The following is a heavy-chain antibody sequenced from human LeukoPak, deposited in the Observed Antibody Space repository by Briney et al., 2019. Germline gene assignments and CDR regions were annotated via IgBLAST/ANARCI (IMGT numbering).Heavy chain of an antibody. J-gene: IGHJ6*04. CDR2: IWYDGSNK. V-gene: IGHV3-33*01. CDR1: GFTFSSYG. Sequence: GGSLRLSCAASGFTFSSYGMHWVRQGPGKGLEWGAVIWYDGSNKYYADSVKGRFTISRDNSKNTLYLQMNSLRAEDTAVYYCARKYGSGSYYSPYYYYGMDVWGKGTTVTVSS. CDR3: ARKYGSGSYYSPYYYYGMDV. D-gene: IGHD3-10*01.